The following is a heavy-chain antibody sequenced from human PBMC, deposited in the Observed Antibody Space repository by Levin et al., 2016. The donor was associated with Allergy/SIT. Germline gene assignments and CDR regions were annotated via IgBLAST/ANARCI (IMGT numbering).Heavy chain of an antibody. J-gene: IGHJ6*02. Sequence: SETLSLTCTVSGGSVSSGSYYWSWIRQPPGKGLEWIGYIYYSGSTNYNPSLKSRVTISVDTSKNQFSLKLSSVTAADTAVYYCARDLVTGKGFDYFYGMDVWGQGTTVTVSS. CDR2: IYYSGST. CDR1: GGSVSSGSYY. CDR3: ARDLVTGKGFDYFYGMDV. D-gene: IGHD1-20*01. V-gene: IGHV4-61*01.